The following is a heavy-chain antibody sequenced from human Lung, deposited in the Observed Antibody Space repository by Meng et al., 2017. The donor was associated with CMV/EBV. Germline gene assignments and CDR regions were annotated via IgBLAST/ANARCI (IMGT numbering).Heavy chain of an antibody. CDR3: AREAGRDGYATPKFDY. Sequence: QVQRQESGPGLVKPSQTLSLTCTVSGGSIGSGGYYWSWIRQNPGKGLEWIGYIYYTGSTFYNPSLKSRVTISVDTSKNQFSLKLIPATAADTAVYYCAREAGRDGYATPKFDYWGQGTLVTVSS. CDR1: GGSIGSGGYY. J-gene: IGHJ4*02. V-gene: IGHV4-31*03. D-gene: IGHD5-24*01. CDR2: IYYTGST.